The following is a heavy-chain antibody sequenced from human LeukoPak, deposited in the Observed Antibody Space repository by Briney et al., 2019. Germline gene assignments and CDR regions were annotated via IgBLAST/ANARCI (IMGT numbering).Heavy chain of an antibody. Sequence: ASVKVSCKASGYTFTTYTMHWVRQAPGQRLEWMGWINAGNGNTKYSQKFQGRVTITRDTSASTAYMYLSSLRSEDTAVYYCARSILIVNKANFDYWGQGTLVTVSS. CDR3: ARSILIVNKANFDY. CDR1: GYTFTTYT. J-gene: IGHJ4*02. CDR2: INAGNGNT. V-gene: IGHV1-3*01. D-gene: IGHD2/OR15-2a*01.